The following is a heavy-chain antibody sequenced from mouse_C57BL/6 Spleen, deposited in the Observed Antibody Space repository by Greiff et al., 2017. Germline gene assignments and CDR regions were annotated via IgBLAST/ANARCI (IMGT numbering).Heavy chain of an antibody. Sequence: VQLQQSGAELVRPGASVKLSCTASGFNIKDYYMHWVKQRPEQGLEWIGRIDPEAGDTAYAPKFPGKATMTADTSSNTAYLQLSSLTSEDTAVYYCTTRGSSYYFDYWGQGTTLTVAS. J-gene: IGHJ2*01. CDR3: TTRGSSYYFDY. CDR1: GFNIKDYY. CDR2: IDPEAGDT. D-gene: IGHD1-1*01. V-gene: IGHV14-1*01.